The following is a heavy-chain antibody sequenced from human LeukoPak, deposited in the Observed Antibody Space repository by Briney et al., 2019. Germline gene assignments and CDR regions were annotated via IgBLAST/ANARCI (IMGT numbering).Heavy chain of an antibody. CDR3: ARESGYSSGWYEGYFDY. CDR1: GLTGSHNY. V-gene: IGHV3-53*01. Sequence: GGSLRLSCAASGLTGSHNYVSWVRQAPGKGLEWVSAIHTSGDTCYADSVKGRFTISRDTSKNTLYLQINSLRVEDTAVYYCARESGYSSGWYEGYFDYWGQGTLVTVSS. CDR2: IHTSGDT. D-gene: IGHD6-19*01. J-gene: IGHJ4*02.